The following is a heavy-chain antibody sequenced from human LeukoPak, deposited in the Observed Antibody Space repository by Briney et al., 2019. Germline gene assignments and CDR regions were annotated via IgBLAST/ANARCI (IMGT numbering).Heavy chain of an antibody. CDR1: GYTFNGYY. CDR3: ARDRIYCSSTSCYTEEIDY. Sequence: ASVKVSCKASGYTFNGYYVHWVRQAPGQGLEWMGWINPNSGCTKYAQKFQGRVTMTRDTSISTAYMELSRLRSDDTAVYYCARDRIYCSSTSCYTEEIDYWGQGTLVTVSS. CDR2: INPNSGCT. D-gene: IGHD2-2*02. V-gene: IGHV1-2*02. J-gene: IGHJ4*02.